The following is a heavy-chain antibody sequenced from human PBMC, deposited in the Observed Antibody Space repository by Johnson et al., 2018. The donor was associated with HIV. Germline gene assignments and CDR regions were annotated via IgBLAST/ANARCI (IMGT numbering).Heavy chain of an antibody. CDR3: SRLPTGYSRDGFDI. CDR2: INWNSGST. D-gene: IGHD5-18*01. CDR1: GFTFDDYV. Sequence: VQLVESGGGVVRPGGSLRLSCVASGFTFDDYVMTWVRQAPGKGLEWVSGINWNSGSTGYADSVKGRFTISRDNSKNTLYLQMNSLRAGDTAVYYCSRLPTGYSRDGFDIWGQGTMVTVSS. V-gene: IGHV3-20*04. J-gene: IGHJ3*02.